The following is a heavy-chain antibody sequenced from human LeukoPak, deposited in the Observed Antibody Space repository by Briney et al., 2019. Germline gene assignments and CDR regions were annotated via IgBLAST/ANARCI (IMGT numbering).Heavy chain of an antibody. CDR3: ARIVRGMVMPQNAFDI. D-gene: IGHD2-8*01. Sequence: GGSLRLSCAASRFTFGISWMSWVRQAPGKGLEWVANIKEDGSEKYYVDSVKGRFTISRDNAKNSLYLQMNSLRAEDTAVYYRARIVRGMVMPQNAFDIWGQGTMVTVSS. CDR1: RFTFGISW. J-gene: IGHJ3*02. CDR2: IKEDGSEK. V-gene: IGHV3-7*01.